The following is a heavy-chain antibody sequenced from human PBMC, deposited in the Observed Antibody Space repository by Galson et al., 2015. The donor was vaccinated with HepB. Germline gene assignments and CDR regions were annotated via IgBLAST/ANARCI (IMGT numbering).Heavy chain of an antibody. D-gene: IGHD6-13*01. J-gene: IGHJ4*02. V-gene: IGHV3-66*01. Sequence: SMRLSCAVSGFSAGNNHMGWVRVAPGKGLQWVSFIYPSGPTYYAESVKGRFTISRDTSKNTLYLRMERLSVEDTAVYFCAKDQAGAMSSWSAYFDFCCQGTLATVSS. CDR2: IYPSGPT. CDR3: AKDQAGAMSSWSAYFDF. CDR1: GFSAGNNH.